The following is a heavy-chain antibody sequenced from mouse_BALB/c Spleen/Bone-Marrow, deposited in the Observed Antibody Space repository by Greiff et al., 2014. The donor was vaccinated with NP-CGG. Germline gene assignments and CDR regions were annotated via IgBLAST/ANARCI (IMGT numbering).Heavy chain of an antibody. V-gene: IGHV1-39*01. J-gene: IGHJ1*01. CDR2: IDPYYGGT. CDR1: GYSFTGYN. D-gene: IGHD3-3*01. Sequence: QLVESGPELEKPGASVKISCKASGYSFTGYNVNWVKQTNGKSLEWIGNIDPYYGGTDYNQKFKGKATLTVDRSSSTAYMQLKSLTSDDSAVYYCARVGDNRHFDVWGAGTTVTVAS. CDR3: ARVGDNRHFDV.